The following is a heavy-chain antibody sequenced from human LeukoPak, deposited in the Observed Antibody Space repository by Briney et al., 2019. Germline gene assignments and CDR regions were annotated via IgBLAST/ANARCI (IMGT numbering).Heavy chain of an antibody. V-gene: IGHV3-66*01. CDR3: ARSPKGYSSG. CDR1: GFTVSSNY. Sequence: GGSLRLSCAASGFTVSSNYMSWVREAPGKGLEWVSVIYSGGSTYYADSVKGRFTISRDNSKNTLYLQMNSLRAEDTAVYYCARSPKGYSSGWGQGTLVTVSS. D-gene: IGHD6-19*01. CDR2: IYSGGST. J-gene: IGHJ4*02.